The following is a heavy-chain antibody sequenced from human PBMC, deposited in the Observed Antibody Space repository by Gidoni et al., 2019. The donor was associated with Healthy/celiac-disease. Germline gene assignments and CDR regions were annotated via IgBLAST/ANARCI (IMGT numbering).Heavy chain of an antibody. V-gene: IGHV4-30-4*01. D-gene: IGHD3-3*01. J-gene: IGHJ4*02. Sequence: TSGDYYWSWIRQPQGKGLEWIGYIYYSGSTYYNPSLKSRVTISVDTSKNQFSLKLSSVTDADTAVYYCARAAVHYDFWRGYCFDYWGQGTLVTVSS. CDR1: TSGDYY. CDR2: IYYSGST. CDR3: ARAAVHYDFWRGYCFDY.